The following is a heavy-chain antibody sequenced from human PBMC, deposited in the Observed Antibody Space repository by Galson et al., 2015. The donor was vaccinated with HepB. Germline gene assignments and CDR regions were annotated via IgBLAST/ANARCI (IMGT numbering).Heavy chain of an antibody. CDR1: GYTFNNYY. CDR2: LNPDIGDT. D-gene: IGHD1-26*01. J-gene: IGHJ4*02. Sequence: SCKASGYTFNNYYLHWVRQAPGQGLEWMGWLNPDIGDTIYAQKFQGWVTMTRDTSISTVYMELSRLKSDDTAVYYCARSPGGSYFFPDFWGQGTLVTVSS. CDR3: ARSPGGSYFFPDF. V-gene: IGHV1-2*04.